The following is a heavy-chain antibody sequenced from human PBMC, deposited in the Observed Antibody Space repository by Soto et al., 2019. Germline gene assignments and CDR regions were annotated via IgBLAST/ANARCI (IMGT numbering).Heavy chain of an antibody. Sequence: GSLRLSCAAAGFSLGTYWMPWVRQAPGKGLVWVSRINDYGTTINYAESVEGRFIISRDDAKSEVYLQMNNLRAEDSAVYYCARGGLEPFDYWGQGALVTVSS. CDR2: INDYGTTI. D-gene: IGHD1-1*01. J-gene: IGHJ4*02. V-gene: IGHV3-74*01. CDR1: GFSLGTYW. CDR3: ARGGLEPFDY.